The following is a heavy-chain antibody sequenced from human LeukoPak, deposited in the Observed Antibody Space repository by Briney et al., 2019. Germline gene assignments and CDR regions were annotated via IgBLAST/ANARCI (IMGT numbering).Heavy chain of an antibody. CDR1: GFTLDRYW. D-gene: IGHD5-24*01. Sequence: SGGSLRLSCEVSGFTLDRYWMSWVRQAPGKGLEWVANIKQDGSETHHVDSVKGRFSISRDNAKNSLYLQMNSLRVEDTAGYYCARPRRVGTPWHCMDVWGKGTTVIVS. CDR3: ARPRRVGTPWHCMDV. J-gene: IGHJ6*03. CDR2: IKQDGSET. V-gene: IGHV3-7*01.